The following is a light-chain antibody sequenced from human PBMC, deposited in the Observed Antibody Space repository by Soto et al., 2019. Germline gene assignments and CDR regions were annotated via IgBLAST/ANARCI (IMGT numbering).Light chain of an antibody. CDR1: QTISSW. CDR3: QQYNNWPDT. CDR2: KAS. V-gene: IGKV1-5*03. J-gene: IGKJ1*01. Sequence: DIQMTQSPSTLSGSVGDRVTITCRASQTISSWLARYQQKPGKAPKLLIYKASTLKSGVPSRFSGSGSGTEFTLTISSLQSDDFAIYYCQQYNNWPDTFGQGTKVDIK.